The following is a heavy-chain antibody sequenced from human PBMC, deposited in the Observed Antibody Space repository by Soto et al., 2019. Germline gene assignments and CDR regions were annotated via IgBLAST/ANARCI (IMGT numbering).Heavy chain of an antibody. V-gene: IGHV3-15*01. D-gene: IGHD6-6*01. CDR3: TTCPAGSSPDFDN. CDR1: GFTFTNAW. J-gene: IGHJ4*02. Sequence: GGSLRLSCEGSGFTFTNAWMSWVRQAPVKGLEWVGRIKSKTDGGSTDYAAPVKGRFTISRDDSKNTLFLQMNSLKTEDTAVYFCTTCPAGSSPDFDNWGQGTLVTVSS. CDR2: IKSKTDGGST.